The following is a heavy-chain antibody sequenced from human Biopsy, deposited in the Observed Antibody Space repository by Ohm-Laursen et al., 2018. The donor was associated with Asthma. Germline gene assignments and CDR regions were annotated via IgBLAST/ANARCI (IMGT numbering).Heavy chain of an antibody. CDR2: ISWNSATI. CDR3: AKVRSDWVITESFDY. D-gene: IGHD3-22*01. Sequence: SLRLSCAAFGFKFDEYTMHWVRQAPGKGLEWVSGISWNSATIGYADSVEGRFTISRDNAKNSVFLRMDSLRPEDTAFYYCAKVRSDWVITESFDYWGQGVLVTVSS. J-gene: IGHJ4*02. V-gene: IGHV3-9*01. CDR1: GFKFDEYT.